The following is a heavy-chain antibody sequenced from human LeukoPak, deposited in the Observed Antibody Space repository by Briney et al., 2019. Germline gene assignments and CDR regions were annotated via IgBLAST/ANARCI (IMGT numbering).Heavy chain of an antibody. D-gene: IGHD2-15*01. CDR1: GGTFSSYA. CDR2: IIPIFVTA. V-gene: IGHV1-69*13. Sequence: SVKVSCKASGGTFSSYAISWVRQAPGQGLEWMGGIIPIFVTANYAQKFQGRVTINADESTSTAYRELGSLRFEDTAVYYCARDLGYCSGGSCYDSHYYYMDVWGKGTTVTVSS. J-gene: IGHJ6*03. CDR3: ARDLGYCSGGSCYDSHYYYMDV.